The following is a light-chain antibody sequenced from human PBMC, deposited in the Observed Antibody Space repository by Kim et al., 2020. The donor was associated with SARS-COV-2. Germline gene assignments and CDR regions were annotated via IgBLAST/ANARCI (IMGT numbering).Light chain of an antibody. CDR1: KLGDKY. J-gene: IGLJ3*02. V-gene: IGLV3-1*01. CDR3: QAWDSSTAV. CDR2: QDS. Sequence: VSQGQTASIPCAGDKLGDKYACWYQQKPGQSPVLVIYQDSKRPSGIPERFSGSNSGNTATLTISGTQAMDEADYYCQAWDSSTAVFGGGTQLTVL.